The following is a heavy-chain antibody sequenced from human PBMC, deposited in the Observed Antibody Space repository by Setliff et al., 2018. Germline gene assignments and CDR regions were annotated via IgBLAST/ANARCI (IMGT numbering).Heavy chain of an antibody. CDR3: ARVLHSGSYDDPLDY. D-gene: IGHD1-26*01. CDR2: INPSGGST. Sequence: ASVKVSCKASGYTFTSYYMHWVRQAPGQGLEWMGIINPSGGSTSYAHKFQVRVTRTRDTSASTAYMELSSLRSEDTAVYYCARVLHSGSYDDPLDYWGQGTLVTVSS. V-gene: IGHV1-46*01. J-gene: IGHJ4*02. CDR1: GYTFTSYY.